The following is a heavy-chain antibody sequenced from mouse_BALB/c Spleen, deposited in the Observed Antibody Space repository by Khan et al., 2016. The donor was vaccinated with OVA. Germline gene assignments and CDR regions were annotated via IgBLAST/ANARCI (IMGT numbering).Heavy chain of an antibody. V-gene: IGHV1-85*01. Sequence: QVQLKQSGAELVKPGASVKLSCRASGYTFTSYDINWVRQRPEQGLEWIGWIFPGDDSTKYNEKFKDKATLTSDKSSSTAYMQLRRLTSEDSAVYFWARHYYGGILYGYVDVWSAGTTVSVSS. CDR3: ARHYYGGILYGYVDV. CDR1: GYTFTSYD. D-gene: IGHD1-1*01. J-gene: IGHJ1*01. CDR2: IFPGDDST.